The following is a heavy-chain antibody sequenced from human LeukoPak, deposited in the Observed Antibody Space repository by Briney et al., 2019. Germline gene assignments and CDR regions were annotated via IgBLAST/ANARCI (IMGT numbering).Heavy chain of an antibody. CDR2: STHGGST. CDR1: GGSFRDSS. J-gene: IGHJ4*02. CDR3: ARLSGYDWESFHDY. D-gene: IGHD5-12*01. V-gene: IGHV4-34*01. Sequence: SETLSLTCAVYGGSFRDSSWSWIRQPPGKGLEWIGESTHGGSTNYNPSLKRRVAISVDTSQNQFSLKLNFVTAADTAVYYCARLSGYDWESFHDYWGQGTLVTVSS.